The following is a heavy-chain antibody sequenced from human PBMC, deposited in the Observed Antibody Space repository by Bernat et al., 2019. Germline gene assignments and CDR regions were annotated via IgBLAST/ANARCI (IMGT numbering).Heavy chain of an antibody. D-gene: IGHD1-14*01. CDR3: TRNHRGWFDP. J-gene: IGHJ5*02. CDR1: GFIFSDPY. Sequence: EVQLVESGGGLVQPGGSLRLSCAASGFIFSDPYMDWVRQAPGKVLEWVARIKNKGYSYNSEYAVSVNGRFTISRADSKNSLYMQMNTLQTEDTALYYCTRNHRGWFDPWGQGTLVTVSS. V-gene: IGHV3-72*01. CDR2: IKNKGYSYNS.